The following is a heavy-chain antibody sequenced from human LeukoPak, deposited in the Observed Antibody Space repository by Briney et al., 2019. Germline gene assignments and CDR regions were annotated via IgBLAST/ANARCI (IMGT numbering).Heavy chain of an antibody. Sequence: PGGSLRLSYTASGFTFGDFALSWVRQAPGKGLEWVGFIRSKAYGGTTEYAASVKGRFTISRDDSKSIAYLQMNSLKTEDTAVYYCTRGRRVPGPWGQGTLVTVSS. V-gene: IGHV3-49*04. CDR1: GFTFGDFA. CDR3: TRGRRVPGP. CDR2: IRSKAYGGTT. J-gene: IGHJ5*02.